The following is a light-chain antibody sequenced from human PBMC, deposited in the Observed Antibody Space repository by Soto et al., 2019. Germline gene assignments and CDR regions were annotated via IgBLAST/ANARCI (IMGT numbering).Light chain of an antibody. Sequence: EIVLTQSPGTLSLSPGERATLTCRASQSTSISYLAWYQQKPGQAPRLLIYGASSRATGIPDRFSVIGSETDFALTISRPEPEDFAVYYCQHFNESPPLTFGGGTKVEI. V-gene: IGKV3-20*01. CDR3: QHFNESPPLT. J-gene: IGKJ4*01. CDR1: QSTSISY. CDR2: GAS.